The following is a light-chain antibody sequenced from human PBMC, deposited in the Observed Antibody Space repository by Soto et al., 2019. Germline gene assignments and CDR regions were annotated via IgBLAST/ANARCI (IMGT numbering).Light chain of an antibody. V-gene: IGKV1-39*01. CDR1: QPISNY. CDR3: QQTHAVPHT. Sequence: DVQMTQSPSSLSASVGDRVTITCRASQPISNYLNWYQQKAGEAPKVLLFGASSLQSGVPSKFSGSGYGTEFTLIINNLHPDDFATYYCQQTHAVPHTFGQGTRL. CDR2: GAS. J-gene: IGKJ5*01.